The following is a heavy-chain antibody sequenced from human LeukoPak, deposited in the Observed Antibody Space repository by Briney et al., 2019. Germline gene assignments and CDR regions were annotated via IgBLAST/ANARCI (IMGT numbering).Heavy chain of an antibody. CDR3: ARDKSIEVSSSRDY. CDR1: GYTFTSYG. D-gene: IGHD6-13*01. CDR2: ISAYNGNT. Sequence: ASVKVSCKASGYTFTSYGISWVRQAPGQGLEWMGWISAYNGNTNYAQKLQGRVTMTTDTSTSIAYMELRSLRSDDTAVYYCARDKSIEVSSSRDYWGQGTLVTVSS. J-gene: IGHJ4*02. V-gene: IGHV1-18*04.